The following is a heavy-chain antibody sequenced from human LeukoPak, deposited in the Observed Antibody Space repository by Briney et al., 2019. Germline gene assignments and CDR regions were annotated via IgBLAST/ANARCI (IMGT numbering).Heavy chain of an antibody. CDR3: ARAWAGYSSSWYSDYYYYYMDV. D-gene: IGHD6-13*01. CDR2: IRYDGSNE. Sequence: GGSLRLSCAASGFTFSSYGMHWVRQAPGKGLEWVSFIRYDGSNEYYADSVRGRFTISRDNAKNSLYLQMNSLRAEDTAVYYCARAWAGYSSSWYSDYYYYYMDVWGKGTTVTVSS. V-gene: IGHV3-30*02. CDR1: GFTFSSYG. J-gene: IGHJ6*03.